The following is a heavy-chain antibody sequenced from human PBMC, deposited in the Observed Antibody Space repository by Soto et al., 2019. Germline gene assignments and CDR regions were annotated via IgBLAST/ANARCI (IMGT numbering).Heavy chain of an antibody. CDR1: GGSVSSGSYY. J-gene: IGHJ6*02. V-gene: IGHV4-30-4*08. CDR3: ARDSWSGYYDYYYYYGMDV. D-gene: IGHD3-3*01. Sequence: SSETLSLTCTVSGGSVSSGSYYWSWIRQPPGKGLEWIGYIYYSGSTYYNPSLKSRVTISVDTSKNQFSLKLSSVTAADTAVYYCARDSWSGYYDYYYYYGMDVWGQGTTVTVSS. CDR2: IYYSGST.